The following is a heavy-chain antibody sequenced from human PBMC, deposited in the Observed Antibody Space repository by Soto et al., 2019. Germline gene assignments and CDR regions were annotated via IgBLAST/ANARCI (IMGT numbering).Heavy chain of an antibody. Sequence: EVQLLESGGGLVQPGGSLRLSCAASGITFSSYAMSWVRQAPGKGLEWVSAISTSGDSTYYADSVKGRFTISRDNTKNTLYLQMTCLSAEDTAVYYCANGAVGVATWVYFDCWGQGTLLTVSS. V-gene: IGHV3-23*01. CDR2: ISTSGDST. CDR3: ANGAVGVATWVYFDC. J-gene: IGHJ4*02. CDR1: GITFSSYA. D-gene: IGHD5-12*01.